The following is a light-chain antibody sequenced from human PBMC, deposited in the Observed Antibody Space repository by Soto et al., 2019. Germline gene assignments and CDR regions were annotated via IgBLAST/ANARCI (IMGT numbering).Light chain of an antibody. V-gene: IGLV2-14*03. CDR2: AVS. Sequence: QSALTQPASVSGSPGQSITISCTGTSSNVGNYDYVSWYQQYPGQAPKLMIYAVSRRPAGVSNRFSGSKSGNTASLTISGLQAEDEADYYCTSYTPSSTYVFGTGTKLTVL. CDR3: TSYTPSSTYV. J-gene: IGLJ1*01. CDR1: SSNVGNYDY.